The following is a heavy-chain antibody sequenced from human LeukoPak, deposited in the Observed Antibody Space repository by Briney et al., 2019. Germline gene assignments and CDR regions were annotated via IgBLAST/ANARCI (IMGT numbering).Heavy chain of an antibody. D-gene: IGHD4-11*01. Sequence: SVKGRFTISRDNSKNTLYLQMNSLRAEDTAVYYCAKQDYSNYGLYYYYVDVWGKGTTVTVSS. V-gene: IGHV3-23*01. J-gene: IGHJ6*03. CDR3: AKQDYSNYGLYYYYVDV.